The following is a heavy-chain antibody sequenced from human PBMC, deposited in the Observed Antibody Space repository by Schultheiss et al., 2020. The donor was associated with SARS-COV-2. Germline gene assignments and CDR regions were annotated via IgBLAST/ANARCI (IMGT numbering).Heavy chain of an antibody. V-gene: IGHV4-61*02. CDR1: GGSISSGSYY. CDR2: IYTSGST. D-gene: IGHD3-10*02. CDR3: ARRVSMFHLRRTNWFDP. J-gene: IGHJ5*02. Sequence: SETLSLTCTVSGGSISSGSYYWSWIRQPAGKGLEWIGRIYTSGSTNYNPSLKSRVTISVDTSKNQFSLKLSSVTAADTAVYYCARRVSMFHLRRTNWFDPWGQGTLVTVSS.